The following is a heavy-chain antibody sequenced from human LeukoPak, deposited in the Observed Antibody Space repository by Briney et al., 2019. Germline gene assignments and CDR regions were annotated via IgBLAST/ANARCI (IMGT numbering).Heavy chain of an antibody. CDR2: INPSGGDT. J-gene: IGHJ4*02. Sequence: GASVNVSCKASGYILSSYNMHWMRQAPGQGLEWLGIINPSGGDTKYAQKFQGRVTLTRDKSTSTVYMELSSLTSDDTAVYYCARTYCAEDCSIRYFDYWGQGTLVTVSS. V-gene: IGHV1-46*01. D-gene: IGHD2-21*02. CDR1: GYILSSYN. CDR3: ARTYCAEDCSIRYFDY.